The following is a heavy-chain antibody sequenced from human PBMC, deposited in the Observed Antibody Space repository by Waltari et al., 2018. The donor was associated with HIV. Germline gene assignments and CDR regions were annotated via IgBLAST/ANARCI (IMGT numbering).Heavy chain of an antibody. J-gene: IGHJ4*02. CDR1: GYKFVGQY. Sequence: QVQLVQSGAEVKKPGASLMISCKASGYKFVGQYMHWVRQAAGKEPEWMGWINPNSGGRNYAEKFQGRVTMTSDTSTDTAYLGLNSLTSDDTAVYYCVREFRTDPGDYGGEWGPGTLVTVSS. V-gene: IGHV1-2*02. CDR3: VREFRTDPGDYGGE. D-gene: IGHD4-17*01. CDR2: INPNSGGR.